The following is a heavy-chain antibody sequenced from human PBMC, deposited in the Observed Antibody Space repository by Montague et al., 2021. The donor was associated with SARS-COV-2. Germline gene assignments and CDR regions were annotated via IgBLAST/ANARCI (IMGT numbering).Heavy chain of an antibody. Sequence: CAISGDSVSSNSVTRNWVRQPPSCGLEWLARTYYRSKWYNDYAVSVRGRVTINPDTSKNQFSLQLNSVTPEDTAIYYCTSGREGNYNVMDVWGQGTTVTVPS. D-gene: IGHD1-1*01. V-gene: IGHV6-1*01. CDR2: TYYRSKWYN. J-gene: IGHJ6*02. CDR3: TSGREGNYNVMDV. CDR1: GDSVSSNSVT.